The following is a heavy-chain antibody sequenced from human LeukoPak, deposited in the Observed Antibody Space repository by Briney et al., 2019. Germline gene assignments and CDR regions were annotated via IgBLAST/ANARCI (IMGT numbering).Heavy chain of an antibody. Sequence: SETLSLTCTVSGGSISGYYWVWIRQPPGKGLEWIGYIYYSGNTNYNPSLKSRVTMSVDTSKNQFSLKLSSVTAADTAVYYCARHRIFGVVNFGFDPWGQGTLVTVSS. J-gene: IGHJ5*02. CDR2: IYYSGNT. V-gene: IGHV4-59*08. CDR1: GGSISGYY. CDR3: ARHRIFGVVNFGFDP. D-gene: IGHD3-3*01.